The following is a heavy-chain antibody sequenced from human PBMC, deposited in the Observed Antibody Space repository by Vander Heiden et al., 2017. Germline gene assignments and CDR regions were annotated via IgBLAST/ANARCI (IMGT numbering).Heavy chain of an antibody. CDR2: ISYDGSNK. Sequence: VQVVESGGGVVQPGRSLRLSCAASGFTFSGYSMHWVRQAPGKGLEWVALISYDGSNKNYADSVKGRFTISRDNSKNTLYLQMNSLRVEDTAVYYCARGRRLAGKGDWFDPWGQGTLVTVS. CDR3: ARGRRLAGKGDWFDP. D-gene: IGHD6-19*01. V-gene: IGHV3-30-3*01. J-gene: IGHJ5*02. CDR1: GFTFSGYS.